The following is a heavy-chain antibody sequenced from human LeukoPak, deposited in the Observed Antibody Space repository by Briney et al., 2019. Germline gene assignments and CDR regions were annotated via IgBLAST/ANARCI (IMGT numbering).Heavy chain of an antibody. CDR3: ARDLTVKTYYYGSGSLGSYYYYGMDV. D-gene: IGHD3-10*01. Sequence: GGSLRLSCAASGFTFSSYAVHWVRQAPGKGLEWVAVISYDGTYKNYADSVKGRFTISRDDSKNTLYVQMNSLRAEDTAVYYCARDLTVKTYYYGSGSLGSYYYYGMDVWGQGTTVTVSS. CDR2: ISYDGTYK. J-gene: IGHJ6*02. V-gene: IGHV3-30-3*01. CDR1: GFTFSSYA.